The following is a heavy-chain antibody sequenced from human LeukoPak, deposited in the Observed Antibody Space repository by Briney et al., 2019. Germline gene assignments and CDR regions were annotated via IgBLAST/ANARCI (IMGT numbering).Heavy chain of an antibody. CDR3: ARGAGYNYPYYFDY. CDR2: IWYDGSKK. Sequence: GGSLRLSCAASGFSFSSYGMHWVRQAPGKGLEWVAVIWYDGSKKYYADSVKGRFIISRDNSRNTLYLQMNSLRAEDTAVYYFARGAGYNYPYYFDYWGQGTLVTVSS. D-gene: IGHD5-24*01. J-gene: IGHJ4*02. CDR1: GFSFSSYG. V-gene: IGHV3-33*01.